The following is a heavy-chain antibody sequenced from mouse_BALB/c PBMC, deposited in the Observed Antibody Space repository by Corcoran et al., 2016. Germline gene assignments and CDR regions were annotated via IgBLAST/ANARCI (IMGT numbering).Heavy chain of an antibody. D-gene: IGHD6-1*01. CDR2: INTCTGEP. V-gene: IGHV9-3-1*01. J-gene: IGHJ4*01. Sequence: QIQLVQSGPELKKPGETVKISCKASGYIFTDYGMNWVKQAPGEDLKWMGWINTCTGEPTYADDFKGRFAFSLETSASTAYLQINNLKNEDTSTYFCARAPLHYYAMDYWGQGTSVTVSS. CDR1: GYIFTDYG. CDR3: ARAPLHYYAMDY.